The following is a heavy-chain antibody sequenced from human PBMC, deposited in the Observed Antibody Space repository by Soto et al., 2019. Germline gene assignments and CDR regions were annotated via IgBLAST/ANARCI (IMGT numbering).Heavy chain of an antibody. V-gene: IGHV1-2*02. Sequence: ASVKVSCKASGYTFTGYYMHWVRQAPGRGLEWMGWINPNSGGTNYAQKFQGRVTMTRDTSNSTAYMELSRLRPDDTAVYYCARDPYSSSWYTPPYFDYWGQGTLVTVSS. D-gene: IGHD6-13*01. CDR2: INPNSGGT. CDR3: ARDPYSSSWYTPPYFDY. J-gene: IGHJ4*02. CDR1: GYTFTGYY.